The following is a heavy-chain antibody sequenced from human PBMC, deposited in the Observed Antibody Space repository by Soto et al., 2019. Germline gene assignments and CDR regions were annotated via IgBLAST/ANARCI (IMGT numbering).Heavy chain of an antibody. J-gene: IGHJ4*02. CDR3: AKDLGLLAIPGNYFDY. CDR2: ISYDGSNK. D-gene: IGHD2-15*01. Sequence: QVQLVESGGGVVQPGRSLRLSCAASGFTFSSYGMHWVRQAPGKGLEWVAVISYDGSNKYYADSVKGRFTISRDNSKNTLYLQMNSLRAEDTAVYYCAKDLGLLAIPGNYFDYWGQGTLVTVSS. CDR1: GFTFSSYG. V-gene: IGHV3-30*18.